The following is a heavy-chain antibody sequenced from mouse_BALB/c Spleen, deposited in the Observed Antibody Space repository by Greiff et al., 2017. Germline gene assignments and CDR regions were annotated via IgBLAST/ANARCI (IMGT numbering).Heavy chain of an antibody. Sequence: VQLQQSGAELVKPGASVKLSCTASGFNIKDTYMHWVKQRPEQGLEWIGRIDPANGNTKYDPKFQGKATITADTSSNTAYLQLSSLTSEDTAVYYCATTGTEDAMDYWGQGTSVTVSS. CDR2: IDPANGNT. V-gene: IGHV14-3*02. J-gene: IGHJ4*01. CDR1: GFNIKDTY. D-gene: IGHD4-1*02. CDR3: ATTGTEDAMDY.